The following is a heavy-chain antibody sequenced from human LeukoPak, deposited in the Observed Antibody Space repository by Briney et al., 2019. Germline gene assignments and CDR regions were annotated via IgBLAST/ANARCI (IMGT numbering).Heavy chain of an antibody. Sequence: PSQTLSLTCAVSGGSISSGGYSWSWIRQPPGKGLEWIGYIYHSGSTYYNPSLKSRVTISIDTSKNQFSLRLSSVTAADTAVYYCARIGIVVVTPYFEYWGQGTLVTVSS. CDR2: IYHSGST. D-gene: IGHD2-21*02. CDR1: GGSISSGGYS. CDR3: ARIGIVVVTPYFEY. V-gene: IGHV4-30-2*02. J-gene: IGHJ4*02.